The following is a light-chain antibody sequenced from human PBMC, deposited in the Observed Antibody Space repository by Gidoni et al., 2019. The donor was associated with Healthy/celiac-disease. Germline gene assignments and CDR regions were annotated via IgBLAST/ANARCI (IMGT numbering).Light chain of an antibody. V-gene: IGKV1-33*01. J-gene: IGKJ4*01. Sequence: DSEMTQSPSSVSASVGDRVTITCQASPDISHYLNWYQQKPGKAPKLLISDTSNLETGVPSRVSGSGSGTDFTFTISRLQPEDIATYYCQHYGNLSALTFGGGTKLEIK. CDR2: DTS. CDR1: PDISHY. CDR3: QHYGNLSALT.